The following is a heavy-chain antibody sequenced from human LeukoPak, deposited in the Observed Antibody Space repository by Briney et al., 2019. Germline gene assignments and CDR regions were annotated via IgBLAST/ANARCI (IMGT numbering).Heavy chain of an antibody. J-gene: IGHJ4*02. D-gene: IGHD3-9*01. CDR3: ARGRGYYDILTGYLDY. CDR1: GFTFSRYL. V-gene: IGHV3-7*03. CDR2: IKQDGSEK. Sequence: GGSLRLSCAGSGFTFSRYLMSWVRQAPGKGLEWVTNIKQDGSEKYYVDSVKGRFTISRDNAKNSLYLQMNSLRVEDTAVYYCARGRGYYDILTGYLDYWGQGTLVTVSS.